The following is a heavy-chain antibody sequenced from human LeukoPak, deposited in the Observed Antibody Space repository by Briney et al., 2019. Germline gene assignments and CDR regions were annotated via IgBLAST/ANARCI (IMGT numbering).Heavy chain of an antibody. CDR2: MNPNSGDT. J-gene: IGHJ4*02. D-gene: IGHD3-22*01. Sequence: GAPVKVSCKASGYTFTNYDINWVRQAPGQGLEWMGSMNPNSGDTGYAQRFQGRVTMTRNTSITTAYMELSSLRSEDTAVYYCARGGGYFDGSGYHWIFDYWGQGALVTVSS. V-gene: IGHV1-8*01. CDR3: ARGGGYFDGSGYHWIFDY. CDR1: GYTFTNYD.